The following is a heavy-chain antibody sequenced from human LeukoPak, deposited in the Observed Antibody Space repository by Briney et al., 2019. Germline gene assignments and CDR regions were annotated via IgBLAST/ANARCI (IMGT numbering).Heavy chain of an antibody. CDR2: ISYDGRNK. CDR3: ARDSHSVGALWDY. J-gene: IGHJ4*02. D-gene: IGHD1-26*01. V-gene: IGHV3-30*03. Sequence: PGGSLRLSCAASGLTLSNYGMHWVRQAPGKGLEWAAVISYDGRNKYYADSVKGRFTISRDNAKNSLYLQMNSLRAEDTAVYYCARDSHSVGALWDYWGQGTLVTVSS. CDR1: GLTLSNYG.